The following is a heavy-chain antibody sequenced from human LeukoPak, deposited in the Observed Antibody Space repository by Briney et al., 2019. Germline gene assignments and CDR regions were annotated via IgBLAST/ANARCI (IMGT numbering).Heavy chain of an antibody. Sequence: GGSLRLSCSASGFTFSSYTVHWVRQAPGKGLEYVSGITSNGGSTYYADSVKGRFTISRDNSKNTAYLQMNSLKTEDTAVYYCTRQIEGPGGYSSGWFLGHFDYWGQGTLVTVSS. V-gene: IGHV3-64*04. J-gene: IGHJ4*02. CDR1: GFTFSSYT. D-gene: IGHD6-19*01. CDR2: ITSNGGST. CDR3: TRQIEGPGGYSSGWFLGHFDY.